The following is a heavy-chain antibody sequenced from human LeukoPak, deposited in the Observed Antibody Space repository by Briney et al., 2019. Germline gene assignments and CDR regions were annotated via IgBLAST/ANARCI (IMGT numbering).Heavy chain of an antibody. CDR1: GYTFTDYY. CDR2: VDPEDGET. D-gene: IGHD4-17*01. J-gene: IGHJ5*02. Sequence: ASVKISCKVSGYTFTDYYMHWVQQAPGKGLEWMGLVDPEDGETIYAEKFQGRVTITADTSTDTAYMELSSLRSEDTAVYYCAFLSGVGLRFRSNNWFDPWGQGTLVTVS. V-gene: IGHV1-69-2*01. CDR3: AFLSGVGLRFRSNNWFDP.